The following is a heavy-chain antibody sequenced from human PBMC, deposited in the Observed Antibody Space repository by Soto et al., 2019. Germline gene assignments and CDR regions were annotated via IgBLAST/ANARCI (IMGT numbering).Heavy chain of an antibody. CDR3: ARHHTAVVPAALTYAMDV. J-gene: IGHJ6*02. V-gene: IGHV5-10-1*01. Sequence: PGESLKISCKGSGYSFTSYWISWVRQMPGKGLEWMGRIDPSDSYTNYSPSFQGHVTISADKSISTAYLQWSSLKASDTAMYYCARHHTAVVPAALTYAMDVWGQGTTVTVSS. CDR1: GYSFTSYW. D-gene: IGHD2-2*01. CDR2: IDPSDSYT.